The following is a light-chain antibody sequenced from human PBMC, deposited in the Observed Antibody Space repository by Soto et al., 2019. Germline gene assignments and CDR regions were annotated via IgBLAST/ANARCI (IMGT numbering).Light chain of an antibody. J-gene: IGKJ5*01. CDR1: QSVTNNY. Sequence: DILLTQSPGPLSLSPGERATLSCRASQSVTNNYLAWYQQKPGQAPRLLIDGASSRATGVPDRFSGTGSGTDFTLTISRLEPEDFAGYYCQQYGRLPFTFGQGTRLEIK. CDR3: QQYGRLPFT. CDR2: GAS. V-gene: IGKV3-20*01.